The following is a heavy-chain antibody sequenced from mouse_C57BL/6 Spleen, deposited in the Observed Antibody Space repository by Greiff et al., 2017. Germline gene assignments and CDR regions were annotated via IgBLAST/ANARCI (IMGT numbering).Heavy chain of an antibody. V-gene: IGHV1-7*01. Sequence: QVQLQQSGAELAKPGASVKLSCKASGYTFTSYWMHWVKQRPGQGLEWIGYINPSSGYTKYNQKFKDKATLTADKSSSTAYMQLSSLTYEDSAVYYCAIPERITTVVATRDAMDYWGQGTSVTVSS. CDR1: GYTFTSYW. D-gene: IGHD1-1*01. CDR3: AIPERITTVVATRDAMDY. J-gene: IGHJ4*01. CDR2: INPSSGYT.